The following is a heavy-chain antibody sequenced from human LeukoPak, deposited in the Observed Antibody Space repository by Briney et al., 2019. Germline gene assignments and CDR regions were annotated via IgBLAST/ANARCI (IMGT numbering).Heavy chain of an antibody. D-gene: IGHD1-14*01. Sequence: GGSLRLSCAASGFTFSSYWMSWVRQAPGKGLEWVANIKQDGSEKYYVGSVEGRFTISRDNAKNSLYLQMNSLRAEDTAVYYCARDRYRYQISFDYWGQGTLVTVSS. CDR3: ARDRYRYQISFDY. V-gene: IGHV3-7*01. J-gene: IGHJ4*02. CDR2: IKQDGSEK. CDR1: GFTFSSYW.